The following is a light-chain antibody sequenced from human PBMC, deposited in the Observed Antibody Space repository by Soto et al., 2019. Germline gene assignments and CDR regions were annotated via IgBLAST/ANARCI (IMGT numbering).Light chain of an antibody. CDR1: QSVSSY. CDR2: DAS. J-gene: IGKJ1*01. V-gene: IGKV3-11*01. Sequence: EIVLTQSPATLALSPVERATLACRASQSVSSYLAWYQQKPGQAPRLLIYDASNRATGIPARFSGSGSGTDFTLTISSLEPEDFAVYFCHQYGASPETFGQGTKVDIK. CDR3: HQYGASPET.